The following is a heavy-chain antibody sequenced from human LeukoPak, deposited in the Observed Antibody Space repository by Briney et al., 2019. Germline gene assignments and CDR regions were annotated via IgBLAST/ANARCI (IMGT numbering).Heavy chain of an antibody. D-gene: IGHD6-6*01. V-gene: IGHV3-30-3*01. Sequence: PGRSLRLSCAASGFTFSSYAMHWVRQAPGKGLELVAVISYDGSNKYYADSVKGRFTISRDNSKNTLYLQMNSLRAEDTAVYYCAKARNPLYSSSSEVFGYWGQGTMVTVSS. CDR2: ISYDGSNK. CDR3: AKARNPLYSSSSEVFGY. CDR1: GFTFSSYA. J-gene: IGHJ4*02.